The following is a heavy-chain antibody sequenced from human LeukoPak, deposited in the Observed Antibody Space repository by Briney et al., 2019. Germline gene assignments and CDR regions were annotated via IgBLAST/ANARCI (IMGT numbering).Heavy chain of an antibody. V-gene: IGHV1-46*01. CDR2: INPSSGNT. CDR1: GYTFSRQC. D-gene: IGHD3-16*01. Sequence: ASVKGSCKASGYTFSRQCMHCVRQAPGQGLERMGIINPSSGNTNYAQKFQGRVTMTRDTSTSTIYMDLSSLRSDDTAVYYCSTSVGGTEFDSWGQGALVTVSS. J-gene: IGHJ4*02. CDR3: STSVGGTEFDS.